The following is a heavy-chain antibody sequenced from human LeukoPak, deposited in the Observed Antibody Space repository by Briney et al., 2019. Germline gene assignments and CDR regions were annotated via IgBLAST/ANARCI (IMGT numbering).Heavy chain of an antibody. V-gene: IGHV4-61*01. CDR1: GGSISSSSYY. CDR3: ARDIVVVVATNSAFDI. D-gene: IGHD2-15*01. CDR2: IYYSGST. Sequence: SETLSLTCTVSGGSISSSSYYWGWIRQPPGKGLEWIGYIYYSGSTNYNPSLKSRVTISLDTSKNQFSLKLSSVTAADTAVYYCARDIVVVVATNSAFDIWGQGTMVTVSS. J-gene: IGHJ3*02.